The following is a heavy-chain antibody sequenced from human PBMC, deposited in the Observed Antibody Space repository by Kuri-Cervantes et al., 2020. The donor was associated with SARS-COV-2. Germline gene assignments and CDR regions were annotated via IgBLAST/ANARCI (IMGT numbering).Heavy chain of an antibody. J-gene: IGHJ6*02. D-gene: IGHD2-2*01. V-gene: IGHV1-2*04. CDR1: GYTFTSYY. Sequence: ASVKVSCKASGYTFTSYYMHWVRQAPGQGLEWMGWINPNSGGTNYAQKFQGWVTMTRDTSIGTAYMELSRLRSDDTAVYYCARDRHPRRRYCSSTSCYGDYYYYGMDVWGQGTTVTVSS. CDR2: INPNSGGT. CDR3: ARDRHPRRRYCSSTSCYGDYYYYGMDV.